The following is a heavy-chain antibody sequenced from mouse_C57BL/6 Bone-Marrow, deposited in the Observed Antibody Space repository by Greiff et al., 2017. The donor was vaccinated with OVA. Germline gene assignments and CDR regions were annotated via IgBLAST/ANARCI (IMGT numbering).Heavy chain of an antibody. CDR2: IDPEDGDT. Sequence: VHLQQSGAELVKPGASVKLSCTASGFNIKDYYMHWVKQRTEQGLEWIGRIDPEDGDTKYAPKFQGKATITADTSSNTAYPQLSSLTSEDTAVYYCAREGVRRGNWFAYWGQGTLVTVSA. D-gene: IGHD2-14*01. CDR3: AREGVRRGNWFAY. CDR1: GFNIKDYY. J-gene: IGHJ3*01. V-gene: IGHV14-2*01.